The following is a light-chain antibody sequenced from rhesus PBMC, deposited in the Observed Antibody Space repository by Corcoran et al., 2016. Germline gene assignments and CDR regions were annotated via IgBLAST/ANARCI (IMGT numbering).Light chain of an antibody. V-gene: IGKV3-24*04. CDR2: GAS. CDR3: LQSSNWPRT. CDR1: QSVSSY. Sequence: EIVMTQSPATLALSPGERATLSCRARQSVSSYLAWYQQKPGPAPRLLTYGASRRATGIPDRFSGSGSGTEFTLTISSLEPEDVGVYFCLQSSNWPRTFGQGTKVEIK. J-gene: IGKJ1*01.